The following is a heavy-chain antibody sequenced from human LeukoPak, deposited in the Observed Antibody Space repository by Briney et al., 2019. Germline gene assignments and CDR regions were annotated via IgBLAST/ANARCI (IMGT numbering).Heavy chain of an antibody. CDR3: ARVRVDIVVVPAALYFDY. CDR1: GGSISSGGYS. D-gene: IGHD2-2*03. CDR2: IYYSGST. Sequence: SQTLSLTCTVSGGSISSGGYSWSWLRQPPGKGLEWIGYIYYSGSTYYNPSLKSRVTISVDTSKNQFSLKLSSVTAADTAVYYCARVRVDIVVVPAALYFDYWGQGTLVTVSS. V-gene: IGHV4-30-4*07. J-gene: IGHJ4*02.